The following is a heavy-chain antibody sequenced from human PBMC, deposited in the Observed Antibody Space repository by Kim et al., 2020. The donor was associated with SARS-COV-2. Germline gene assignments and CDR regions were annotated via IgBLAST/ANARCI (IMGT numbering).Heavy chain of an antibody. J-gene: IGHJ3*02. Sequence: GSPNHNPPLKRRVTISVDTPKTQFPLRLSSVTATDTAVYYCAGGYAFDIWGQGTMVTVSS. V-gene: IGHV4-61*02. CDR3: AGGYAFDI. CDR2: GSP.